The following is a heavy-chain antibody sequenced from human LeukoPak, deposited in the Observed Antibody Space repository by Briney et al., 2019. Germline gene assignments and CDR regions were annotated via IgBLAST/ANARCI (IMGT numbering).Heavy chain of an antibody. Sequence: EASVKVSCKASGYTFTGYYMHWVRQAPGQGLEWMGWINPNSGGTNYAQKFQGRVTMTRDTSISTAYMELSRQRSDDTAVYYCARDPDPLDWGSFRYFDYWGQGTLVTVSS. V-gene: IGHV1-2*02. CDR1: GYTFTGYY. D-gene: IGHD3/OR15-3a*01. CDR3: ARDPDPLDWGSFRYFDY. J-gene: IGHJ4*02. CDR2: INPNSGGT.